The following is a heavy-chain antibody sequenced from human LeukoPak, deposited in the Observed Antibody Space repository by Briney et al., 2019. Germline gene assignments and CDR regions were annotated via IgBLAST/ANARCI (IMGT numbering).Heavy chain of an antibody. CDR3: ARRLVTAGITDLFDS. CDR1: GFTFSDYS. V-gene: IGHV3-23*01. CDR2: ISPAGDTR. J-gene: IGHJ5*01. D-gene: IGHD2-2*01. Sequence: PGGSLRLSCTASGFTFSDYSMSWVRQAPGEGLEGVSAISPAGDTRTDADSVKGQFAISRDNSKRALYLQMNGLTAEDTALYYCARRLVTAGITDLFDSWGQGTLVSVSS.